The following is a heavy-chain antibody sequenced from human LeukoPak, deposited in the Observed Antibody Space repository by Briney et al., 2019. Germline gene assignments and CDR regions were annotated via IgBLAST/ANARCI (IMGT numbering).Heavy chain of an antibody. J-gene: IGHJ5*02. Sequence: SVKVSCKASGGTFSSYAISWVRQAPGQGLEWMGRIIPILGIANYAQKFQGRVTITADKSTSTAYMELSSLRSEDTAVCYCARDSGEYQLLAGPNNWFDPWGQGTLVTVSS. CDR2: IIPILGIA. D-gene: IGHD2-2*01. V-gene: IGHV1-69*04. CDR1: GGTFSSYA. CDR3: ARDSGEYQLLAGPNNWFDP.